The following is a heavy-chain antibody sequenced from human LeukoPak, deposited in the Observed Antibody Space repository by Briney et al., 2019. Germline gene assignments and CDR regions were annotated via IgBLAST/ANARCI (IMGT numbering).Heavy chain of an antibody. CDR1: GGSISSSNW. D-gene: IGHD2-2*03. V-gene: IGHV4-4*02. J-gene: IGHJ2*01. CDR3: ARVDIVVVPSSNFDL. Sequence: SGTLSLTCAVSGGSISSSNWWSWVRQPPGKGLEWIGEIYHSGSTNYNPSLKSRVTISVDTSKNQFSLKLTSVTAADTAVYYCARVDIVVVPSSNFDLWGRGTLVTVSS. CDR2: IYHSGST.